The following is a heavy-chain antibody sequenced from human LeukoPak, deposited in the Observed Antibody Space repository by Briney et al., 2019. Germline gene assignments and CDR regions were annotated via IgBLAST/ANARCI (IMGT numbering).Heavy chain of an antibody. D-gene: IGHD2-15*01. CDR1: GGSISSYY. CDR3: ARVWWYYYYYYMDV. V-gene: IGHV4-59*12. Sequence: SETLSLTCTVSGGSISSYYWSWIRQPPGKGLEWIGSIYYSGSTYYNPSLKSRVTISVDTSKNQFSLKLSSVTAADTAVYYCARVWWYYYYYYMDVWGKGTTVTVSS. J-gene: IGHJ6*03. CDR2: IYYSGST.